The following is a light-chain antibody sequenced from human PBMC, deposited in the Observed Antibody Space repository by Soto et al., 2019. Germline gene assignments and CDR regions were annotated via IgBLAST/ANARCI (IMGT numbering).Light chain of an antibody. Sequence: EIVLTQSPATLSLSPGERATLSCRASQSVSNYLAWYQQKPGQAPKLLIYDASNRATGIPVRFSGSGSGTDFTLTISSREPEDFAVYFCQHRAGWPPALTFGGGTKVEIK. V-gene: IGKV3-11*01. CDR3: QHRAGWPPALT. J-gene: IGKJ4*01. CDR1: QSVSNY. CDR2: DAS.